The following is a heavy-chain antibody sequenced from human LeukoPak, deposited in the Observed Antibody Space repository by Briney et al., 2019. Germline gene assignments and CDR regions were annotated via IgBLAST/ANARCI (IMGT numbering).Heavy chain of an antibody. V-gene: IGHV4-4*02. CDR1: GGSISSSNW. D-gene: IGHD2-2*01. CDR3: ARGGQSRYCSSTSCYDY. Sequence: SGTLSLTCAVSGGSISSSNWWSWVRQSPGKGLEWIGEIYHSGSTNYNPSLKSRVTISVDKSKNQFSLKLSSVTAADTAVYYCARGGQSRYCSSTSCYDYWSQGTLVTVSS. CDR2: IYHSGST. J-gene: IGHJ4*02.